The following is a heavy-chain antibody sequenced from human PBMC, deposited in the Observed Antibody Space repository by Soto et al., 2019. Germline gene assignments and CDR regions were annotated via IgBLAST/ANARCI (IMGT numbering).Heavy chain of an antibody. CDR1: GFTFSYYA. CDR2: IKEDGSEI. Sequence: SGFTFSYYAMSWVRQVPGKGLEWVANIKEDGSEIHYVDSVKGRFTISRDNAKNSLYLQMSSLRVEDTAVYHCVRSSGWTGDYWGQGILVTVSS. D-gene: IGHD3-10*01. J-gene: IGHJ4*02. CDR3: VRSSGWTGDY. V-gene: IGHV3-7*04.